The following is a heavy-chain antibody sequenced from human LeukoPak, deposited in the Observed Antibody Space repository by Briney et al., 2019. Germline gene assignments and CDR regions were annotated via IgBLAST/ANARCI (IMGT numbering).Heavy chain of an antibody. CDR2: ISGSGGST. J-gene: IGHJ4*02. D-gene: IGHD3-10*01. CDR3: ARASTLLLWFGELFKEFDY. CDR1: GFTFSSYA. V-gene: IGHV3-23*01. Sequence: PGGSLRLSCAASGFTFSSYAMSWVRQAPGRGLEWVSAISGSGGSTYYADSVKGRFTISRDNSKNTLYLQMNSLRAEDTAVYYCARASTLLLWFGELFKEFDYWGQGTLVTVSS.